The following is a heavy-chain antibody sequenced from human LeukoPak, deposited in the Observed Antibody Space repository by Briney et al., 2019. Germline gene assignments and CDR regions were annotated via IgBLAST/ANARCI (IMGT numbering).Heavy chain of an antibody. J-gene: IGHJ4*02. V-gene: IGHV3-33*08. CDR3: ARDRIGKYSIDY. CDR1: GFTFSNFG. CDR2: ISDNGLRT. D-gene: IGHD2-15*01. Sequence: PRGSLRLSCAASGFTFSNFGLNWVRKAQGKGLEWVAFISDNGLRTYYLESVKGLFTISRDDSKNTLYLQMNSLRVEDTAVYYCARDRIGKYSIDYWGQGTLVTVSS.